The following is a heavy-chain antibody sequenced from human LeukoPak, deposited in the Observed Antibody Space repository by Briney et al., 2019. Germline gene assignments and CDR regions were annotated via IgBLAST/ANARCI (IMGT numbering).Heavy chain of an antibody. CDR1: GFTFSSYE. CDR2: ISSSGSTI. Sequence: GGSLRLSCAASGFTFSSYEMNWVRQAPGKGLEWVSYISSSGSTIYYADSVKGRFTISRDNAKNSLYLQMNSLGAEDTAVYYCARGAYDSSEEAFDYWGQGTLVTVSS. CDR3: ARGAYDSSEEAFDY. V-gene: IGHV3-48*03. D-gene: IGHD3-22*01. J-gene: IGHJ4*02.